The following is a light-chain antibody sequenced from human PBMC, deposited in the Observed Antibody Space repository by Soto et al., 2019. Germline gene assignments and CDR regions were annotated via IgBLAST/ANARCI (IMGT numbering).Light chain of an antibody. J-gene: IGKJ1*01. CDR3: QQFGRSPPSWT. Sequence: ETVLTQSPGTLSLSPGERATLSCRASQSVSSNYLAWYQQKPGQAPRLLMYGASTRATGIPDRFSGSGSGTDFPLTISRLEPEDFAVYSCQQFGRSPPSWTFGQGTKVEIK. CDR1: QSVSSNY. CDR2: GAS. V-gene: IGKV3-20*01.